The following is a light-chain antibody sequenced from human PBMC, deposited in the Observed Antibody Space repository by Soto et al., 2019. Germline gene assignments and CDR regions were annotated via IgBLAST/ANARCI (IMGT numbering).Light chain of an antibody. CDR1: QSVSSN. CDR2: GAS. J-gene: IGKJ1*01. Sequence: ELVMTQSPATLSVSPGERATLSCRASQSVSSNLAWYQQKPGQAPRLRIYGASTRATGIPARFSGSGSGTEFTLTISSLQSEDFAVYYCQQYNNWPQTFGQGTKVDI. V-gene: IGKV3-15*01. CDR3: QQYNNWPQT.